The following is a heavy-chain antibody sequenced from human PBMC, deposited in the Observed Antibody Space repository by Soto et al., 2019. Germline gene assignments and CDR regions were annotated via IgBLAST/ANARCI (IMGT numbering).Heavy chain of an antibody. CDR3: ARRGGYSYVGHYGMDV. J-gene: IGHJ6*02. CDR2: IYPGDSDT. CDR1: GYSFTRYW. V-gene: IGHV5-51*01. D-gene: IGHD5-18*01. Sequence: GESLKISCKGSGYSFTRYWIGWVRQMPGKGLEWMGIIYPGDSDTRYSPSFQGQVTISADKSISTAYLQWSSLKASDTAMYYCARRGGYSYVGHYGMDVWGQGTTVTVS.